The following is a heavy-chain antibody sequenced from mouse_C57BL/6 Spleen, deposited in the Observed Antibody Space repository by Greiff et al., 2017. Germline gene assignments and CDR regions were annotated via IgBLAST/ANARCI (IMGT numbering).Heavy chain of an antibody. D-gene: IGHD3-2*02. CDR3: GPDRSRPAYAMEY. J-gene: IGHJ4*01. CDR1: GFSLTSYG. Sequence: VQLQQSGPGLVQPSQSLSITCTASGFSLTSYGVHWVRQPPGKGLEWLGVIWSGGSTDYNAAFISRLSISKDISKSQVFVKMNSLQADDTAIYYCGPDRSRPAYAMEYWGQGTSVTGYS. V-gene: IGHV2-4*01. CDR2: IWSGGST.